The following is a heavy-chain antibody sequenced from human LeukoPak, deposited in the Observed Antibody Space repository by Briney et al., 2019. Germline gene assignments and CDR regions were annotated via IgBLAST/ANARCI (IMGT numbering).Heavy chain of an antibody. J-gene: IGHJ6*02. CDR2: IYYSGST. Sequence: SETLSLTCTVSGGSISRYYWSWIRQPPGKGLEWIGHIYYSGSTNYNPSLKSRVTISVDPSKSQCSLKLSSVPAADTAVYYCARSGTYYYDRSGYDYGMDVWGQGTTVTVSS. CDR3: ARSGTYYYDRSGYDYGMDV. D-gene: IGHD3-22*01. V-gene: IGHV4-59*01. CDR1: GGSISRYY.